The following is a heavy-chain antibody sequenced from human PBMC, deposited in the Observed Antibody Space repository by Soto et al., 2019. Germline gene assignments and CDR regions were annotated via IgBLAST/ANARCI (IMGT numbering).Heavy chain of an antibody. Sequence: GSLRLSCTASGFTFSSQWLHWVRQAPGKGLMWISRILNDGTTTNYADSVKGRFTVSRDNAKKTLYLQMNSLRTEDTALYYCAKDSGPDSSSWVNYYYYGMDVWGQGTTVTVSS. V-gene: IGHV3-74*01. D-gene: IGHD6-13*01. CDR1: GFTFSSQW. CDR3: AKDSGPDSSSWVNYYYYGMDV. CDR2: ILNDGTTT. J-gene: IGHJ6*02.